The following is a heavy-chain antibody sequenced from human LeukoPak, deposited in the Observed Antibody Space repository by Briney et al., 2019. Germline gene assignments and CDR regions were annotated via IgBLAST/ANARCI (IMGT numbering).Heavy chain of an antibody. J-gene: IGHJ3*02. CDR1: GGSISSGDYY. D-gene: IGHD3-22*01. CDR3: ARYDSSGYYWDAFDI. V-gene: IGHV4-30-4*01. Sequence: SETLSLTCTVSGGSISSGDYYWSWIRQPPGKGLEWIGYIYYSGSTYYNPSLKSRVTISVDTSKNQFSLKLSSVTAADTAVYYCARYDSSGYYWDAFDIWGQGTMVTVS. CDR2: IYYSGST.